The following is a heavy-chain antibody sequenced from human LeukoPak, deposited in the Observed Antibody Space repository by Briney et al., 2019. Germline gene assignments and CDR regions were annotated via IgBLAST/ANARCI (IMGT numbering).Heavy chain of an antibody. V-gene: IGHV3-30*02. Sequence: GGSLRLSCAASGFTFSSYGMHWVRQAPGKGREWVAFLRHDGINKFYADSVKGRFTISRDDSKNTLYLQMNSLRDEDTAVYYCARDRGYCTSDDCYRWFHYWGQGTLVIVSS. CDR1: GFTFSSYG. CDR3: ARDRGYCTSDDCYRWFHY. J-gene: IGHJ4*02. CDR2: LRHDGINK. D-gene: IGHD2-8*01.